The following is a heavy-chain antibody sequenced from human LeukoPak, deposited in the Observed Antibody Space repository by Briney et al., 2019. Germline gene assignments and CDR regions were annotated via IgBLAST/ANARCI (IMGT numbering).Heavy chain of an antibody. CDR1: GFSLSRYW. CDR2: INTDGSST. V-gene: IGHV3-74*01. J-gene: IGHJ4*02. D-gene: IGHD2/OR15-2a*01. Sequence: GGSLRLSCAAFGFSLSRYWMHWVRQAPGKGLVWVSRINTDGSSTSYADSVKGRFTISRDNAKNSLYLQMNSLRAEDTAIYYCTREGDNSTPDYWGQGTLVTVSS. CDR3: TREGDNSTPDY.